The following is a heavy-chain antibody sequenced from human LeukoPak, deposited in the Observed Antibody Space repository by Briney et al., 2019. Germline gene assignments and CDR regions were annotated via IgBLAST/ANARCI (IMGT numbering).Heavy chain of an antibody. Sequence: GGSLRLSCAASGFTFSNYGMSWVRQAPGKGLEWVSAISNSGGSTYYADSVKGRFTISRDNSKNTLYLQMNSLRAEDTAVYYCAKDGASSSWYVSDYWGQGTLVTVSS. J-gene: IGHJ4*02. CDR3: AKDGASSSWYVSDY. CDR1: GFTFSNYG. D-gene: IGHD6-13*01. V-gene: IGHV3-23*01. CDR2: ISNSGGST.